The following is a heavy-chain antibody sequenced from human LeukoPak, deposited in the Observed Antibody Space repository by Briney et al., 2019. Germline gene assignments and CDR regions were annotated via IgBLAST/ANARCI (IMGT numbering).Heavy chain of an antibody. D-gene: IGHD2-8*01. CDR3: ARGRGVDY. CDR1: GYTFTSYY. J-gene: IGHJ4*02. CDR2: INPAGGST. Sequence: ASVKVSCKASGYTFTSYYIHWVRQAPGQGLEWMGIINPAGGSTTYAQKFQGSRLILTRDTSTSTVYMELSSLRSEDTAVYYCARGRGVDYWGQGSLVTVSS. V-gene: IGHV1-46*01.